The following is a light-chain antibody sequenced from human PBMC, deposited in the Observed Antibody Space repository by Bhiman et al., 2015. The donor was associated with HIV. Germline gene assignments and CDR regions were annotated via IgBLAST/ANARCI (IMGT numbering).Light chain of an antibody. CDR2: DVS. V-gene: IGLV2-14*03. CDR1: SSDVGGYNF. CDR3: SSYAGSPYV. J-gene: IGLJ1*01. Sequence: QSALTQPASVSGSPGQSITISCTGTSSDVGGYNFVSWYQHHPGKAPKLLIYDVSQRPSGVSYRFSGSKSGNTASLSISGLQADDEADYYCSSYAGSPYVFGTGTKVTVL.